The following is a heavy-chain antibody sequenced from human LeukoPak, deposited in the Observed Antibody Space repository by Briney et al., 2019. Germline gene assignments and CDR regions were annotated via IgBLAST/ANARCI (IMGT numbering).Heavy chain of an antibody. CDR1: GGSISNSGYY. J-gene: IGHJ4*02. V-gene: IGHV4-39*01. D-gene: IGHD3-22*01. CDR3: AKTYYYDPCDF. CDR2: IYYSGST. Sequence: PSETLSLTCTVSGGSISNSGYYWGWIRQPPGKGLEWIGNIYYSGSTYYNPSLKSRVTISVDTSKNQYSLKLSSVTTADTAVDYCAKTYYYDPCDFWGQGTLVTVSS.